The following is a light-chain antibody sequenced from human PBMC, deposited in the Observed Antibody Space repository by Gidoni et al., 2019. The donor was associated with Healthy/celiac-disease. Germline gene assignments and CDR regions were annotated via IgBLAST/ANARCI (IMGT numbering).Light chain of an antibody. J-gene: IGKJ3*01. CDR2: DAS. Sequence: DIQMTQSPSSLSASVGDRVNITCQASQDISNYLNWYQQKPGKAPKLLIYDASNLETGDPSRFSGSGSGTDFTFTISSLQPEDIATYYCQQYDNLPRTFGPGTKVDIK. V-gene: IGKV1-33*01. CDR3: QQYDNLPRT. CDR1: QDISNY.